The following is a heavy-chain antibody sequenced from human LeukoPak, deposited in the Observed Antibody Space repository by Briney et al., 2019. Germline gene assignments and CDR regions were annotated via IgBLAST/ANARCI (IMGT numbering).Heavy chain of an antibody. CDR2: ISSSSSYT. V-gene: IGHV3-11*06. CDR3: ARATSNWAFDY. Sequence: PGGSLKLSCAASGFTFSDYYMSWIRQAPGKGLEGVSYISSSSSYTNYADSVKGRFTISRDNAKNSLYLQMNSLRAEDTAVYYCARATSNWAFDYWGQGTLVTVSS. D-gene: IGHD7-27*01. J-gene: IGHJ4*02. CDR1: GFTFSDYY.